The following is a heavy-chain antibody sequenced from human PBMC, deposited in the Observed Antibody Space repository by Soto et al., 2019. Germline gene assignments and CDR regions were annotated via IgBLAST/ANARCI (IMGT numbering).Heavy chain of an antibody. J-gene: IGHJ4*02. CDR2: ISGSGVNT. CDR3: AKDKGAGGGSCFDS. V-gene: IGHV3-23*01. D-gene: IGHD2-15*01. Sequence: QTGGSLRLSCAASGFTLRSYAMSWVRQAPGKGLEWVAAISGSGVNTYYADSVKGRFTISRDQSKNTLYLQMNSLRAEDTAIYSCAKDKGAGGGSCFDSWGQGTLVTVSS. CDR1: GFTLRSYA.